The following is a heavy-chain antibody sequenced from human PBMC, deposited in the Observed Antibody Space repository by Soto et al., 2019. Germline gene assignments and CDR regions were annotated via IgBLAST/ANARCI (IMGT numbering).Heavy chain of an antibody. CDR1: GYSFTSYG. Sequence: QVQLVQSAGEVKKPGASVKVSCKASGYSFTSYGISWVRRAPGQGLEWMGWISPYNGHTQFVERFQGRVTMTTDTSTKTAYTELRNLRSDDAAHYYCARDLTIVPATHPRLENYGMDGWGQGTTVSVS. CDR2: ISPYNGHT. J-gene: IGHJ6*02. D-gene: IGHD2-2*01. V-gene: IGHV1-18*01. CDR3: ARDLTIVPATHPRLENYGMDG.